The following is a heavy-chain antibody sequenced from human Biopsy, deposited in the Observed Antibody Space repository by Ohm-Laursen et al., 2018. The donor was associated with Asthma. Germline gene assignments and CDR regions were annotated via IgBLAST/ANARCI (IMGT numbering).Heavy chain of an antibody. CDR1: GGSFSGYY. V-gene: IGHV4-34*01. D-gene: IGHD6-13*01. J-gene: IGHJ6*02. CDR3: ARITNDRIAAAGRYYYYGMDV. CDR2: INHSGST. Sequence: SETLSLTCAVYGGSFSGYYWSWIHQPPGKGLEWIGEINHSGSTNYNPSHKRRVTISVDTSKNQFSLKLGSVTTADTAVYYCARITNDRIAAAGRYYYYGMDVWGQGTTVTVSS.